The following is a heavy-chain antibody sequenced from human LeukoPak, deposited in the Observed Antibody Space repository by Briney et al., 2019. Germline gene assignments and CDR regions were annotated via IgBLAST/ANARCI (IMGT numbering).Heavy chain of an antibody. D-gene: IGHD1-1*01. Sequence: ASVKVSCKVSGYTLTELSMHWVRQAPGKGLEWMGGFDPEDGETIYAQKFQGRVTMTEDTSTDTAYMELSSLRSEDTAVYYCATSEGPNWNRRPGNHFDYWGQGTLVTVSS. CDR3: ATSEGPNWNRRPGNHFDY. V-gene: IGHV1-24*01. J-gene: IGHJ4*02. CDR2: FDPEDGET. CDR1: GYTLTELS.